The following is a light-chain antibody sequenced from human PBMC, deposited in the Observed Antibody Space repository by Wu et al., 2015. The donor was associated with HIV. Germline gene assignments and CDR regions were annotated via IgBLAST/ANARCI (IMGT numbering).Light chain of an antibody. CDR3: QQLNSYPRYT. CDR2: AAS. V-gene: IGKV1-9*01. CDR1: QGFSSY. Sequence: DIQLTQSPSFLSASVGDRVTITCRASQGFSSYLAWYQQKPGKAPKLLIYAASTLQSGVPSRFSGSGSGTEFTLTISSLQPEDFATYYCQQLNSYPRYTFGQGTKLEIK. J-gene: IGKJ2*01.